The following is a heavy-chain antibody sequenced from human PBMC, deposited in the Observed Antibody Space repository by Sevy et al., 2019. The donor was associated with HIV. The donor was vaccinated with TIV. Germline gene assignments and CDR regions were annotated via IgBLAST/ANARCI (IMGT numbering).Heavy chain of an antibody. Sequence: GGSLRLSCAASGFTFSSYGMHWVRQAPGKGLEWVAVIWYDGSNKYYADSVKGRFTISRDNSKNTLYLQMNSLRAEDTAMYYCARGGLRYYGMDVWGQGTTVTVSS. CDR1: GFTFSSYG. D-gene: IGHD3-16*01. CDR2: IWYDGSNK. CDR3: ARGGLRYYGMDV. V-gene: IGHV3-33*01. J-gene: IGHJ6*02.